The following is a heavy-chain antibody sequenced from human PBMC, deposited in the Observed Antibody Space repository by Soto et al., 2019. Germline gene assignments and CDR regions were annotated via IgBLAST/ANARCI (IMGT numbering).Heavy chain of an antibody. V-gene: IGHV3-11*06. Sequence: QVQLVESGGGLVKPGGSLGLACAASGFTFSDYFMSWVRQAPGKGLEWVSFISLGDSYKKTADSVKGRFTISRDNAKNSLYLQMNSLRAEDTALYYCVRESRTDEDGYDARGYYFDYWGQGTLVTVSS. CDR3: VRESRTDEDGYDARGYYFDY. CDR2: ISLGDSYK. J-gene: IGHJ4*02. D-gene: IGHD5-18*01. CDR1: GFTFSDYF.